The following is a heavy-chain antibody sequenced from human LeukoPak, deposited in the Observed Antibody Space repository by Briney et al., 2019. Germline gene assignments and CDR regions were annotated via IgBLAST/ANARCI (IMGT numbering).Heavy chain of an antibody. CDR3: ARVGYYDSSGYYLFDY. J-gene: IGHJ4*02. Sequence: PSQTLSLTCTVSGGSISSGDYCWSWIRQPPGKGLEWIGYIYYSGSTYYNPSLKSRVTISVDTSKNQFSLKLSSVTAADTAVYYCARVGYYDSSGYYLFDYWGQGTLVTVSS. CDR1: GGSISSGDYC. V-gene: IGHV4-30-4*01. CDR2: IYYSGST. D-gene: IGHD3-22*01.